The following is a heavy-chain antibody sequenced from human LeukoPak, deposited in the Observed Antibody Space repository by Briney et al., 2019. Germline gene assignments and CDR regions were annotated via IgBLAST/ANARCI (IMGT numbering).Heavy chain of an antibody. CDR1: GGSISSGDYY. CDR2: IYYSGST. D-gene: IGHD3-10*01. J-gene: IGHJ3*02. Sequence: SQTLSLTCTVSGGSISSGDYYWSWIRQPPGKGLEWIGYIYYSGSTYYNPSLKSRVTISVDTPKNQFSLKLSSVTAADTAVYYCSTLTRGAFDIWGQGTMVTVSS. CDR3: STLTRGAFDI. V-gene: IGHV4-30-4*08.